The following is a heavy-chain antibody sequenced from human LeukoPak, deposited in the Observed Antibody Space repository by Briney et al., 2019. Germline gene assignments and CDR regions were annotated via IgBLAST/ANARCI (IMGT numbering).Heavy chain of an antibody. Sequence: EASVKVSCKASGYTFTSYDINWVRQATGQGLEWMGWMNPNSGGTNYAQKFQGRVTMTRDTSISTAYMELSRLRSDDTAVYYCARDTRNYFDYWGQGTLVTVSS. J-gene: IGHJ4*02. CDR2: MNPNSGGT. CDR3: ARDTRNYFDY. V-gene: IGHV1-2*02. CDR1: GYTFTSYD.